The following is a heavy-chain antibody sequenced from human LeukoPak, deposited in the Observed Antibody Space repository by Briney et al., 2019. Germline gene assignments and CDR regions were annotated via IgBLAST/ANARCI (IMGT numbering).Heavy chain of an antibody. Sequence: PGGSLRLSCAASGFTFTTYWMHWVRQAPGKGLVWVSHINSDGSITSYADSVKGRFTISRDNAKNSLSLQMNSLRVEDTAVYYCARGRDDYFLNYWGQGTLVTVSS. D-gene: IGHD2/OR15-2a*01. CDR2: INSDGSIT. J-gene: IGHJ4*02. CDR1: GFTFTTYW. V-gene: IGHV3-74*01. CDR3: ARGRDDYFLNY.